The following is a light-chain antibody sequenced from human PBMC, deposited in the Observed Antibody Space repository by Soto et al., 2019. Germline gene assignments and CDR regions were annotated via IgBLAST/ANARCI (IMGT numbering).Light chain of an antibody. CDR2: GAS. CDR3: QQYNNWWT. CDR1: QSVSSS. Sequence: EVVMTQSPATLSMSPGERATLSCRASQSVSSSLAWYQQKPGQAPRLLIYGASTRATGIPDRFSGSGSETEFTLTISSLQAEEFGIYYCQQYNNWWTFGQGTKVEIK. V-gene: IGKV3-15*01. J-gene: IGKJ1*01.